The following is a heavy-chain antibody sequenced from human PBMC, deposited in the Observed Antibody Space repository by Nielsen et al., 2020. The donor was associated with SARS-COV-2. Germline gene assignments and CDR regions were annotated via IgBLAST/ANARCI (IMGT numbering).Heavy chain of an antibody. J-gene: IGHJ4*02. CDR2: INPSDSRT. Sequence: ASVKVSCKASGYTFSSYYIHWVRQAPGQGLEWMGIINPSDSRTNYAQKFQDRVTMTRNTSTNTAYMELSSLTSEDTAVYYCVKSKGDSTWSFDYWGQGTLVTVSS. CDR1: GYTFSSYY. V-gene: IGHV1-46*01. D-gene: IGHD6-13*01. CDR3: VKSKGDSTWSFDY.